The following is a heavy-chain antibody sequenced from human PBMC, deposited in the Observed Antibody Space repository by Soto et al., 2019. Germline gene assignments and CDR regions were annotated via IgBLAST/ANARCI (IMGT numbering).Heavy chain of an antibody. CDR2: VYYSGKT. Sequence: LSLTCTVSGVSITSHHWTWIRQPPGAGLEYIGYVYYSGKTNYNPSLKSRVTISVDTSKNQSSLKLNSVTAADTAMYYCARHTPAISISDHWGQGTLVTVSS. V-gene: IGHV4-59*08. D-gene: IGHD2-15*01. CDR1: GVSITSHH. J-gene: IGHJ4*02. CDR3: ARHTPAISISDH.